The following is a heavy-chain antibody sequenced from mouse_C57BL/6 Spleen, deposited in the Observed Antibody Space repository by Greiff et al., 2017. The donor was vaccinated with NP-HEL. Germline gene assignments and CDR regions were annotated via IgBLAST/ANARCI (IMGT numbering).Heavy chain of an antibody. J-gene: IGHJ4*01. V-gene: IGHV6-3*01. Sequence: EVQRVESGGGLVQPGGSMKLSCVASGFTFSNYWMNWVRQSPEKGLEWVAQIRLKSDNYATHYAESVKGRFTISRDDSKSSVYLQMNNLRAEDTGIYYCTASLWLRHYAMDYWGQGTSVTVS. CDR2: IRLKSDNYAT. CDR3: TASLWLRHYAMDY. CDR1: GFTFSNYW. D-gene: IGHD2-2*01.